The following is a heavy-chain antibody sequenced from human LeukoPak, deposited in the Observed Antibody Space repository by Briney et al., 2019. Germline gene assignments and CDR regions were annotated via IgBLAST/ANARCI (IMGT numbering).Heavy chain of an antibody. CDR3: ATYRQVLLPFES. V-gene: IGHV3-23*01. CDR2: ISGSDGST. CDR1: GFTFSTYS. D-gene: IGHD2-8*02. Sequence: GGSLRLSCAGSGFTFSTYSMNWVRQAPGKGLEWVSGISGSDGSTNYADSVKGRFTISRDNSKNTLYLQMNSLRAEDTAIYYCATYRQVLLPFESWGQGTLVTVSS. J-gene: IGHJ4*02.